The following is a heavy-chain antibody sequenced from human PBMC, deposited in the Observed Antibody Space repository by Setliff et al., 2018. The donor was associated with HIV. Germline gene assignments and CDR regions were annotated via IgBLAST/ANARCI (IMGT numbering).Heavy chain of an antibody. CDR2: INAGNGNT. CDR1: GYTFSRYA. Sequence: ASVKVSCKASGYTFSRYAMHWVRQAPGQRLEWMGWINAGNGNTKYSQKFQGRVSIARDTSASTAYMELSSLRSEDTAVYYCARAVVVPAAMWEGYYYYYMDVWGKGTTVTVSS. D-gene: IGHD2-2*01. J-gene: IGHJ6*03. CDR3: ARAVVVPAAMWEGYYYYYMDV. V-gene: IGHV1-3*01.